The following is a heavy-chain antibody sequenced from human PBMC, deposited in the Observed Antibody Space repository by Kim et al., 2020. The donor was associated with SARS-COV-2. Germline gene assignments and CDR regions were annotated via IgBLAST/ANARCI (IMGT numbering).Heavy chain of an antibody. CDR3: ARDLFHSGFDY. CDR2: INAGNGNI. J-gene: IGHJ4*02. Sequence: ASVKVSCKASGYTFTNYATQWVRQAPGQWLEWMGWINAGNGNIQYSQKFQGRVTITSDTSASTAYMVLNSLTSEDTAVYYCARDLFHSGFDYWGQGTLVTVSS. V-gene: IGHV1-3*01. CDR1: GYTFTNYA. D-gene: IGHD2-21*01.